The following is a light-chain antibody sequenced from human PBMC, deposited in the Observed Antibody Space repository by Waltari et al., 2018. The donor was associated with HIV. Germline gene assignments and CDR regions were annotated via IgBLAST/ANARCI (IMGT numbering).Light chain of an antibody. CDR3: QQLNAYLMWT. V-gene: IGKV1-9*01. Sequence: DIQLTQSPSFLSASVGDRVTITCRASQDISSYLAWYQQKPGKAPKLLIYAASTLQSGVPSRFSGSESGTEFTLTISGLQPEDFAVYYCQQLNAYLMWTFGQGTKVEIK. J-gene: IGKJ1*01. CDR2: AAS. CDR1: QDISSY.